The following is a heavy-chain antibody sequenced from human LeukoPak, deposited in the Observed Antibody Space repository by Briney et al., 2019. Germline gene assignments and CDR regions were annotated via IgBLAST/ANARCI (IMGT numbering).Heavy chain of an antibody. D-gene: IGHD4-23*01. CDR2: ITPILGTA. CDR3: ARSLIDYGGSYDAFDI. V-gene: IGHV1-69*10. J-gene: IGHJ3*02. Sequence: SVKVSCKASGGTFSTYAISRVRQAPGQGFEWMEGITPILGTANYAQKFQGRVTINADQSTSTAYMELSSLRSEDTAVYYCARSLIDYGGSYDAFDIWGQGTMVTISS. CDR1: GGTFSTYA.